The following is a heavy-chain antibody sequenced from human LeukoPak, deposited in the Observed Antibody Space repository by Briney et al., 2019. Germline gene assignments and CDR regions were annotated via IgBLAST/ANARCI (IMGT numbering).Heavy chain of an antibody. CDR2: IGGGGSTT. J-gene: IGHJ4*02. CDR3: VKDMGSGWHFDY. D-gene: IGHD6-19*01. Sequence: GGSLRLSCAASGFIFHDYAMQWVRQAPGKGLQWISLIGGGGSTTYAGSVKGRFTISRDNSKNSLYLQMNSLRTEDTALYYCVKDMGSGWHFDYWGQGTLVTVSS. CDR1: GFIFHDYA. V-gene: IGHV3-43*02.